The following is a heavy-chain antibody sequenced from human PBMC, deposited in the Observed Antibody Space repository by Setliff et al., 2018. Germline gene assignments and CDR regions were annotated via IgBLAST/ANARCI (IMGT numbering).Heavy chain of an antibody. V-gene: IGHV3-15*01. Sequence: KPGGSLRLSCAASGFSFSSAWMNWVRQAPGKGLEWVGRIKNKVDGGTIDYAAPVKGRFTISRDDSKNTLYLQMNSLKTDDTAVYYCTPSPNWQLDWGQGTLVTVSS. CDR1: GFSFSSAW. D-gene: IGHD1-1*01. CDR3: TPSPNWQLD. CDR2: IKNKVDGGTI. J-gene: IGHJ4*02.